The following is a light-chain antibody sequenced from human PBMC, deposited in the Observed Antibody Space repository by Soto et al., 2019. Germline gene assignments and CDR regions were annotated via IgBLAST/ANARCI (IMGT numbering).Light chain of an antibody. CDR1: QSVRSSY. CDR3: QQDGTSPRT. V-gene: IGKV3-20*01. J-gene: IGKJ1*01. CDR2: GVS. Sequence: EIVLTQSPGTLSLSPGERATLSCRASQSVRSSYLAWYQQKLGQAPRLLIYGVSNRATGIPDRFSGSGSGTDVTLTISRLESEDFAVYYCQQDGTSPRTFGQGNKVEIK.